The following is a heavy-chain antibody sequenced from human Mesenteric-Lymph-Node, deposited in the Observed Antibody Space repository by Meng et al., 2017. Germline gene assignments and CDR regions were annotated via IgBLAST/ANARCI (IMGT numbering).Heavy chain of an antibody. CDR1: GGSFSGYY. Sequence: QVQLQQWGAGLLKPSETLSLTCAVHGGSFSGYYWSWIRQRPGKGLEWIGEINHSGSTNYNPSLKSRVTISVDTSKNQFSLKLSSVTAADTAVYYCARGGGNSWYIDYWGQGTLVTVSS. CDR2: INHSGST. D-gene: IGHD6-13*01. CDR3: ARGGGNSWYIDY. V-gene: IGHV4-34*01. J-gene: IGHJ4*02.